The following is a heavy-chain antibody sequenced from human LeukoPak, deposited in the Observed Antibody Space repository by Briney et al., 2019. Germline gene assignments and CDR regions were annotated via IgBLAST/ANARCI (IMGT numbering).Heavy chain of an antibody. J-gene: IGHJ6*02. CDR1: GFTFSSYS. V-gene: IGHV3-48*04. CDR3: ARDNTLGVVPAPGMDV. D-gene: IGHD2-2*01. CDR2: ISSSSSTI. Sequence: GGSLRLSCAASGFTFSSYSMNWVRKAPGKGLEWVSYISSSSSTIYYADSVKGRFTISRDNAKNSLYLQMNSLRAEDTAVYYCARDNTLGVVPAPGMDVWGQGTTVTVSS.